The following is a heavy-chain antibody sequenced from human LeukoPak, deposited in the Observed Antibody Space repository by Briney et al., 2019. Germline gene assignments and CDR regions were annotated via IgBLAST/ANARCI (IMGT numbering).Heavy chain of an antibody. J-gene: IGHJ4*02. CDR2: TSGSGSGGST. D-gene: IGHD6-19*01. CDR1: GFTFSSSA. V-gene: IGHV3-23*01. Sequence: GGSLRLSCAASGFTFSSSAMSWVRQAPGKGLEWVSSTSGSGSGGSTYYADSVKGRFTISRDNSKNTLYLQMNSLRAEDTAVYYCARVTAVAGTSVGVDAWGQGILVTVS. CDR3: ARVTAVAGTSVGVDA.